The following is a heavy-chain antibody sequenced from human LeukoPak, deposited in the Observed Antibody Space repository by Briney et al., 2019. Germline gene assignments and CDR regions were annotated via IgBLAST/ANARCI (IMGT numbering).Heavy chain of an antibody. Sequence: ETLSLTCTVSAGSISRYYWSWIRQPPGKGLEWIGYIYYSGSTNYNPSLKSRVTISVDTSKNQFSLKLTSVTAADTAVYYCARDRDSSGYYDYWGQGTLVTVSS. J-gene: IGHJ4*02. CDR2: IYYSGST. V-gene: IGHV4-59*01. CDR3: ARDRDSSGYYDY. D-gene: IGHD3-22*01. CDR1: AGSISRYY.